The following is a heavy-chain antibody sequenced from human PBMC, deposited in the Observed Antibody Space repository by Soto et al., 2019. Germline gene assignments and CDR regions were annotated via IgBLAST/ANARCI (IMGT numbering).Heavy chain of an antibody. V-gene: IGHV3-11*01. CDR3: AREGCSSTSCYLAFDY. J-gene: IGHJ4*02. Sequence: GGSLRLSCAASGFTFSDYYMSWIRQAPGKGLEWVSYISSSGSTIYYADSVKGRFTISRDNAKNSLYLQMNSLRAEDTAVYYCAREGCSSTSCYLAFDYWGQGTLVTVSS. CDR1: GFTFSDYY. D-gene: IGHD2-2*01. CDR2: ISSSGSTI.